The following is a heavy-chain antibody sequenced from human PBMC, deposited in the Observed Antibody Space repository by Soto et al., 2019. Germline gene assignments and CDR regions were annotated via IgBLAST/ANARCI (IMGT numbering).Heavy chain of an antibody. Sequence: QVQLVESGGGVVQPGRSLRLSCAACGFTFSSYGMHWVRQAPGKGLEWVAVIWYDGSNKYYADSVKGRFTISRDNSKNTLYLQMNSLRAEDTAVYYCARTSKIAALGAFDIWGQGTMVTVSS. J-gene: IGHJ3*02. CDR3: ARTSKIAALGAFDI. CDR1: GFTFSSYG. V-gene: IGHV3-33*01. CDR2: IWYDGSNK. D-gene: IGHD6-13*01.